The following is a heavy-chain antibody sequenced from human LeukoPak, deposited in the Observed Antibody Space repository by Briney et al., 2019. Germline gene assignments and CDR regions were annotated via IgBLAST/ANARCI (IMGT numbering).Heavy chain of an antibody. D-gene: IGHD6-13*01. CDR3: ARAPDLSSSWYRFDY. Sequence: GASVKVSCKASGYTFTGYYMHWVRQAPGQGLEWMGWINPNSGGTNYAQKFQGRVTMTRDTSISTAYMELSRLRSDDTAVYYCARAPDLSSSWYRFDYWGQGTLVTVSS. J-gene: IGHJ4*02. V-gene: IGHV1-2*02. CDR2: INPNSGGT. CDR1: GYTFTGYY.